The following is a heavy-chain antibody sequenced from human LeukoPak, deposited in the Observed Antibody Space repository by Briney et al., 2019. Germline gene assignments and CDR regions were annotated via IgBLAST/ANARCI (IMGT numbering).Heavy chain of an antibody. CDR1: GGTFSSYA. D-gene: IGHD2-15*01. Sequence: AASVKVSCKASGGTFSSYAISWVRQAPGQGLEWMGGIIPIFGTANYAQKFQGRVTITADESTSTAYMELSSLRSEDTAVYYCARGPLGYCSGGSCYQGYYYGMDVWGKGTTVTVS. CDR3: ARGPLGYCSGGSCYQGYYYGMDV. V-gene: IGHV1-69*01. CDR2: IIPIFGTA. J-gene: IGHJ6*04.